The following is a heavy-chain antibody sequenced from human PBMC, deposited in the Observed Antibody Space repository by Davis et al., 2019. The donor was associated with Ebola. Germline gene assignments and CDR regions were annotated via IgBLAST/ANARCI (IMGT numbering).Heavy chain of an antibody. V-gene: IGHV3-48*02. CDR2: IGSSSTII. Sequence: GGSLRLSCAASGFTFSSYSMNWVRQAPGKGLEWVSYIGSSSTIIHYADSVKGRFTISRDDAKNSLYLQMNSLRDEDTAVYYCVRVPRGHDNWFDPWGQGTLVTVSS. CDR1: GFTFSSYS. CDR3: VRVPRGHDNWFDP. D-gene: IGHD3-9*01. J-gene: IGHJ5*02.